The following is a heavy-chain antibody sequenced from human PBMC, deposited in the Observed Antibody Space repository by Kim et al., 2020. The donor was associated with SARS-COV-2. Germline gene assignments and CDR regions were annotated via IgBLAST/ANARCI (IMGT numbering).Heavy chain of an antibody. CDR1: GGTFSSYA. D-gene: IGHD6-19*01. V-gene: IGHV1-69*13. CDR2: IIPIFGTA. J-gene: IGHJ6*02. CDR3: ARGGWANNPDNYYYYGMDV. Sequence: SVKVSCKASGGTFSSYAISWVRQAPGQGLEWMGGIIPIFGTANYAQKFQGRVTITADESTSTDYMELSSLRSEDTAVYYCARGGWANNPDNYYYYGMDVWGQGTTVTVSS.